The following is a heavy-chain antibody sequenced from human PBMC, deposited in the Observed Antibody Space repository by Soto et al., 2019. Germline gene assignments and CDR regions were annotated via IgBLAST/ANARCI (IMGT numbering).Heavy chain of an antibody. D-gene: IGHD6-13*01. Sequence: EVQLVESGGGLVKPGGSLRLSCAASGFTFSSYSMNWVRQAPGKGLEWVSSISSSSSYIYYADSVKGRFTISRDNAKNSLYLQMNSLRAEDTAVYYCARDRVAAAGTGYFDHWGQGTLVTVSS. CDR1: GFTFSSYS. J-gene: IGHJ4*02. CDR3: ARDRVAAAGTGYFDH. CDR2: ISSSSSYI. V-gene: IGHV3-21*01.